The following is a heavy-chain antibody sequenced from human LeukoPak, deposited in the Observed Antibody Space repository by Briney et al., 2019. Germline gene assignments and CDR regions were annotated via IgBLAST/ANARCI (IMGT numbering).Heavy chain of an antibody. CDR3: ARPQRGYSSKNPYYYYYYYMDV. D-gene: IGHD6-13*01. Sequence: SETLSLTCAVYGGSFSGYYWSWIRQPPGKGLEWIGEINHSGSTNYNPPLKSRVTISVDTSKNQFSLKLSSVTAADTAVYYCARPQRGYSSKNPYYYYYYYMDVWGKGTTVTISS. V-gene: IGHV4-34*01. CDR2: INHSGST. CDR1: GGSFSGYY. J-gene: IGHJ6*03.